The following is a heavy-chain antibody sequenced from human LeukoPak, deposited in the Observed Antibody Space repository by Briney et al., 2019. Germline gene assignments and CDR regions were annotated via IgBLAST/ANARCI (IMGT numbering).Heavy chain of an antibody. CDR3: ARDDFSGSYCD. CDR2: IKGDGSDK. D-gene: IGHD1-26*01. V-gene: IGHV3-7*01. CDR1: GFIFSQSW. Sequence: GGALRLSCAASGFIFSQSWMSWVRLARGQGLEWVANIKGDGSDKYYVDSVKGRFTISRDNTRNSVHLQMNSLRADDTATYYCARDDFSGSYCDWGQGTLVTVSS. J-gene: IGHJ4*02.